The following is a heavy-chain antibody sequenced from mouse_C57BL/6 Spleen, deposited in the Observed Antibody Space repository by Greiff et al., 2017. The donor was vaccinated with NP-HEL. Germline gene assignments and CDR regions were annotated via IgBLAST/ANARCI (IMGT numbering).Heavy chain of an antibody. CDR2: IDPSDSYT. D-gene: IGHD2-4*01. V-gene: IGHV1-69*01. J-gene: IGHJ2*01. CDR3: ARSEDYDGPDY. CDR1: GYTFTSYW. Sequence: VQLQQPGAELVMPGASVKLSCKASGYTFTSYWMHWVKQRPGQGLEWIGEIDPSDSYTNYNQKFKGKSTLTVDKSSSTAYMQLSSLTSEDSAVYYCARSEDYDGPDYWGQGTTLTVSS.